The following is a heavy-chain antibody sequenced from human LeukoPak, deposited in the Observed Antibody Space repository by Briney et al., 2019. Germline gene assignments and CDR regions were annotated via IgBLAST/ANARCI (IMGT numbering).Heavy chain of an antibody. J-gene: IGHJ4*02. Sequence: GGSLRLSCAASGFNFSNYGMHWVRQAPGKGPEWVAVISYDGSNKYYVDSVKGRFTISRDNSKNTLYLQMNSLRTEDTAVYYCAKDRNYYGSGSYPNFDYWGQGTLVTVSS. CDR2: ISYDGSNK. V-gene: IGHV3-30*18. CDR1: GFNFSNYG. D-gene: IGHD3-10*01. CDR3: AKDRNYYGSGSYPNFDY.